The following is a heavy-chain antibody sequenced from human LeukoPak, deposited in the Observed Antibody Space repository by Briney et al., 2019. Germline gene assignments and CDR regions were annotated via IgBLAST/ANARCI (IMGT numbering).Heavy chain of an antibody. CDR2: IYYGGST. CDR1: GGSISSYY. CDR3: ARQRYGDYGYFDY. J-gene: IGHJ4*02. D-gene: IGHD4-17*01. Sequence: PSETLSLTCTVSGGSISSYYWSWIRQPPGKGLEWIGYIYYGGSTNYNPSLKSRVTISVDTSKNQFSLKLSSVTAADTAVYYCARQRYGDYGYFDYWGQGTLVTVSS. V-gene: IGHV4-59*08.